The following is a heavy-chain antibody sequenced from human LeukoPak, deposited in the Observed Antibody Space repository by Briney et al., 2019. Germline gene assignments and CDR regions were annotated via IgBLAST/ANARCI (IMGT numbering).Heavy chain of an antibody. V-gene: IGHV3-11*01. Sequence: PGGSPRLSCAASGFTFSSYAMSWIRQAPGKGLEWVSYISSSGSTIYYADSVKGRFTISRDNAKNSLYLQMNSLRAEDTAVYYCARDLGYTDYYYYYGMDVWGQGTTVTVSS. CDR3: ARDLGYTDYYYYYGMDV. CDR1: GFTFSSYA. CDR2: ISSSGSTI. J-gene: IGHJ6*02. D-gene: IGHD5-24*01.